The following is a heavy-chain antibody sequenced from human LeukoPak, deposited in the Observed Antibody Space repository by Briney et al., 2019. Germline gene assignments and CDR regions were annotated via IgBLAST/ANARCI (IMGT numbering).Heavy chain of an antibody. Sequence: PSETLSLTCAVYGGSFSGYYWGWIRQPPGKGLEWIGSIYYSGSTYYNPSLKSRVTISVDTSRNQFSLKLNSVTAADTAVYYCAKGKYGLGSYYFDYWGQGTLVTVSS. V-gene: IGHV4-34*01. CDR3: AKGKYGLGSYYFDY. D-gene: IGHD3-10*01. CDR2: IYYSGST. J-gene: IGHJ4*02. CDR1: GGSFSGYY.